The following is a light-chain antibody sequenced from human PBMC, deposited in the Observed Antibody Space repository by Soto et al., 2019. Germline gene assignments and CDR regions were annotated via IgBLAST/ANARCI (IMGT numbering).Light chain of an antibody. CDR3: QQYNTYWT. CDR2: DAS. CDR1: QSIGSW. J-gene: IGKJ1*01. V-gene: IGKV1-5*02. Sequence: DIQMTQSPTPLSDSPGGRAPPLCRASQSIGSWLAWYQQKPGKAPRLLISDASNMQSGVPSRFSGSGSGTEFTLTIISLQPDDIVTYYCQQYNTYWTFGQGTKVDNK.